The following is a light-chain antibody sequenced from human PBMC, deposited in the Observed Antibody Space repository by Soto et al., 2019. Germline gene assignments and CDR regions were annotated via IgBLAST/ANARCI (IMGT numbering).Light chain of an antibody. CDR3: SSYAGSYTLV. CDR2: HVS. J-gene: IGLJ2*01. V-gene: IGLV2-11*01. Sequence: QSALTQPRSVSGSPGQSVTISCTGTSSDVGGYNYVSWYQQHPGKAPKLLIYHVSQRPSGVPDRFSGSRSGNTASLTISGLQAEDEADYYCSSYAGSYTLVFGAGTKLTVL. CDR1: SSDVGGYNY.